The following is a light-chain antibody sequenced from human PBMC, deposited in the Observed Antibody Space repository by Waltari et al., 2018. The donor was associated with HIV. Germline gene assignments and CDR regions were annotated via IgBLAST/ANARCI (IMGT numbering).Light chain of an antibody. Sequence: DIVMTQSPLSLPVTPGEPASISCRSSQSLLDSNGYNYLDWYLQKPGQSPQLLIYLGSNRASGVPDRFSGSGSGTDVTLKISRVEAEDVGVYYCIQALKHPRTFGQGTKVEIK. CDR1: QSLLDSNGYNY. CDR3: IQALKHPRT. J-gene: IGKJ1*01. V-gene: IGKV2-28*01. CDR2: LGS.